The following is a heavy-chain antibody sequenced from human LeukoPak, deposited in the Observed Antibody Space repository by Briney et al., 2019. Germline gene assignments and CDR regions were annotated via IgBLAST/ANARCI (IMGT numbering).Heavy chain of an antibody. J-gene: IGHJ4*02. D-gene: IGHD4-17*01. CDR2: IYHSGST. V-gene: IGHV4-38-2*01. Sequence: PSETLSLTCAVSGYFISSGYYWGWIRQPPGKGLEWIGSIYHSGSTYYNPSLKSRVTISVDKSKNQFSLNLSSVTAADTAVYYCARARAYGDYGYWGQGTLVTVSS. CDR1: GYFISSGYY. CDR3: ARARAYGDYGY.